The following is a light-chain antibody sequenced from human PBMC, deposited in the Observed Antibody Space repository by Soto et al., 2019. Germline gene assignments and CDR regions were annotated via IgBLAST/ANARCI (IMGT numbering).Light chain of an antibody. Sequence: QSVLTQPPSASGSPGQSVTISCTGTSSDVGGYNYVSWYQQHPGKAPKLMIYEVSKRPSGVPDRFSRSKSGNTASLTVSGLQAEDEADYYCSSYAGVFGGGTKLTVL. CDR3: SSYAGV. V-gene: IGLV2-8*01. J-gene: IGLJ2*01. CDR2: EVS. CDR1: SSDVGGYNY.